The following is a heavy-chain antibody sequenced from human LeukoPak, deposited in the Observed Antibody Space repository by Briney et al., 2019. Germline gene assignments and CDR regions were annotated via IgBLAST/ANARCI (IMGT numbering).Heavy chain of an antibody. V-gene: IGHV4-59*01. CDR1: GGSISSYY. Sequence: SETLSLTCTVSGGSISSYYWSWIRQPPGKGLEWIGCIHYSGSTNYNPSLKSRVTISVDTSKSQFSLKLSSVTAADTAVYYCARVRDRSSYFYDLDYWGQGTLVTVSS. CDR2: IHYSGST. D-gene: IGHD3-22*01. CDR3: ARVRDRSSYFYDLDY. J-gene: IGHJ4*02.